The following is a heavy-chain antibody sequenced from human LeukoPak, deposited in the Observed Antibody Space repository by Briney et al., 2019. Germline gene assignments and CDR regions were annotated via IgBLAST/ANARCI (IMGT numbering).Heavy chain of an antibody. CDR1: GGTFSSYA. D-gene: IGHD5-12*01. V-gene: IGHV1-69*13. CDR2: IIPIFGTA. CDR3: ARGRRLRSLSFPFDY. J-gene: IGHJ4*02. Sequence: ASVKVSCKASGGTFSSYAISWVRQAPGQGLEWMGGIIPIFGTANYAQKFQGRVTITADESTSTAYMELSSLRSEGTAVYYCARGRRLRSLSFPFDYWGQGTLVTVSS.